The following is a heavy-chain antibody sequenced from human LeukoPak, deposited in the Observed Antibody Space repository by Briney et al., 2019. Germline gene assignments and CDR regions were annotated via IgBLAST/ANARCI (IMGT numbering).Heavy chain of an antibody. CDR3: AKDFYDTSANGAFDI. V-gene: IGHV3-30*18. Sequence: GRPLRLSCVASGVTLSTYAMHWVRQAPGTGLEWVAVISYDGTNKYYADSLKGRFTISRDNSKNTMYLQVNSLRPGDTAVYYCAKDFYDTSANGAFDIWGHATMVSVSS. D-gene: IGHD2/OR15-2a*01. CDR2: ISYDGTNK. J-gene: IGHJ3*02. CDR1: GVTLSTYA.